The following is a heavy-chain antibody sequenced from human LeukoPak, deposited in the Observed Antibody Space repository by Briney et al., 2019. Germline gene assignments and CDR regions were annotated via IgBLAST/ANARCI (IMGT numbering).Heavy chain of an antibody. V-gene: IGHV4-59*12. CDR2: IYYSGST. Sequence: PSESLSLTCTVSGGSISSYCWSWIRQPPGKGLEWIGYIYYSGSTNYNPPLKSRVTMSVDTSTNQFSLKLSSATAADTAVYYCAREAVTTSSYYFNWFDPWGQGTLVTVSS. J-gene: IGHJ5*02. CDR3: AREAVTTSSYYFNWFDP. CDR1: GGSISSYC. D-gene: IGHD4-11*01.